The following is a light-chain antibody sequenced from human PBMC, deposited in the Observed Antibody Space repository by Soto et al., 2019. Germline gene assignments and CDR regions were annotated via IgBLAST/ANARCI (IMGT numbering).Light chain of an antibody. CDR1: QGIRND. CDR2: AAS. Sequence: AIQMTQSPSSVSASVGDRVTITCRASQGIRNDLGWYQQKPWKDPKLRIYAASSLQSGVTSRFSGSGSGTDFTLTISSLQPEDFATYNCLQDYNYPLTFGGGTKVDIK. CDR3: LQDYNYPLT. V-gene: IGKV1-6*01. J-gene: IGKJ4*01.